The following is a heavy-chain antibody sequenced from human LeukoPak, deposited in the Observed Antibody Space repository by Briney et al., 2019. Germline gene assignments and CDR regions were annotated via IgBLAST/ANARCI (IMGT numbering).Heavy chain of an antibody. V-gene: IGHV7-4-1*02. Sequence: GASVKVSCKASGYTFTSYVMNWVRQAPGQGVEWMGWMNTNTGKPTYAQGFTGRFVFSLYTSVSATYLQISSLKAEDTAVYYCARGPSYYYMYVWGKGTTVTV. CDR2: MNTNTGKP. J-gene: IGHJ6*03. CDR1: GYTFTSYV. CDR3: ARGPSYYYMYV.